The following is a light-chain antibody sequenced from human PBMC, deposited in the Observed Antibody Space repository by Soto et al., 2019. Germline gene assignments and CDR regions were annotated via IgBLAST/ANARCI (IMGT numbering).Light chain of an antibody. V-gene: IGLV2-23*01. Sequence: QSALTQSASMSGSPGQSITISCTGTSSDVGRYNLVSWYQQYPCKAPKLIIYEGSKRPSGVSNRFSGSKSGYTASLTISALQAEDEADYYCSSYAGRSILFGGGTKLTVL. CDR2: EGS. CDR1: SSDVGRYNL. CDR3: SSYAGRSIL. J-gene: IGLJ2*01.